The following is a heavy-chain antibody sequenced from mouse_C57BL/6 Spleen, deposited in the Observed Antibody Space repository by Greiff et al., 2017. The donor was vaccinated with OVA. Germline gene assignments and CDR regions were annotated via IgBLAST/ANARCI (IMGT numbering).Heavy chain of an antibody. V-gene: IGHV1-82*01. CDR3: ARYSNYLDY. CDR2: IYPGDGDT. J-gene: IGHJ2*01. D-gene: IGHD2-5*01. CDR1: GYAFSSSW. Sequence: VQLQQPGPELVKPGASVKISCKASGYAFSSSWMNWVKQRPGKGLEWIGRIYPGDGDTNYNGKFKGKATLTADKSSSTAYMQLSSLTSEDSAVYFCARYSNYLDYWGQGTTLTVSS.